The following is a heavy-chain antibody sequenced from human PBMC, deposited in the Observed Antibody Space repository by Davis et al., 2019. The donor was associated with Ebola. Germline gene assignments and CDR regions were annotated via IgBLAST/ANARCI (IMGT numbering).Heavy chain of an antibody. Sequence: GESLKISCAASGFTFSDYYMSWIRQAPGKGLEWVSYISSSSSYTNYADSVKGRFTISRDNAKNSLYLQMNSLRAEDTAVYYCAIPGAGYSLGAFDIWGQGTMVTVSS. CDR2: ISSSSSYT. V-gene: IGHV3-11*06. J-gene: IGHJ3*02. CDR1: GFTFSDYY. D-gene: IGHD3-9*01. CDR3: AIPGAGYSLGAFDI.